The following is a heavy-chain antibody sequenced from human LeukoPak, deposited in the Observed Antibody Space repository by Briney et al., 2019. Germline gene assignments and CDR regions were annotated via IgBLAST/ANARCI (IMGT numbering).Heavy chain of an antibody. CDR3: ASQLWFGELYGAFDI. CDR2: IYYSGST. CDR1: GGSISSGDYY. D-gene: IGHD3-10*01. J-gene: IGHJ3*02. Sequence: SETLSLTCTVSGGSISSGDYYWSWIRQPPGKGLEWIGYIYYSGSTYYNPSLKSRVTISVDTSKNQLSLKLSSVTAADTAVYYCASQLWFGELYGAFDIWGHGTMVTVSS. V-gene: IGHV4-30-4*01.